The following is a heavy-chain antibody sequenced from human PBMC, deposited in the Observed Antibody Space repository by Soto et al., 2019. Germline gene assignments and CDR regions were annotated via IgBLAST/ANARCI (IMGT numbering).Heavy chain of an antibody. CDR3: AKDRDTAMAPLYYYGMDV. CDR1: GCSFSTYP. J-gene: IGHJ6*02. D-gene: IGHD5-18*01. CDR2: ISGSGIST. Sequence: GGSLRLSWAASGCSFSTYPMSWVRQAPGKGLEWVSGISGSGISTYYTDSVKGRSTISRDNSKNTLYLQMNSLRAEDTAVYYCAKDRDTAMAPLYYYGMDVWGQGPTVTVSS. V-gene: IGHV3-23*01.